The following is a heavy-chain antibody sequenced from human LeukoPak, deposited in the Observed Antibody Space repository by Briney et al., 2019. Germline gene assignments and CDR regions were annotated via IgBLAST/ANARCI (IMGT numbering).Heavy chain of an antibody. CDR3: ASSVVPAAYSEDYYYYYAMDV. CDR1: GYTFSGYY. D-gene: IGHD2-2*01. V-gene: IGHV1-2*02. J-gene: IGHJ6*02. Sequence: ASVKVSCKASGYTFSGYYMHWVRQAPGQGLEWMGWINPNSGGTNYAQKLKGRVTMTRETSISTAYMEMSRLRADDTAVYYCASSVVPAAYSEDYYYYYAMDVWGQGTTVTVSS. CDR2: INPNSGGT.